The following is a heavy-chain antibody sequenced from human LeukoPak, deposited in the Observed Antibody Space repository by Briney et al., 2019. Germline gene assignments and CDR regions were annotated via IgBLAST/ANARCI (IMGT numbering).Heavy chain of an antibody. D-gene: IGHD2-15*01. CDR1: GFTFSSYA. CDR3: ARQLGYCSDGSCYFDY. J-gene: IGHJ4*02. V-gene: IGHV3-23*01. CDR2: TSVNGGST. Sequence: GGSLRLSCAASGFTFSSYAMSWVRQAPGKGLGWVSATSVNGGSTYYADSVKGRFTISRDNSKNTLYLQMNSLRAEDTAVYFCARQLGYCSDGSCYFDYWGQGTLVTVSS.